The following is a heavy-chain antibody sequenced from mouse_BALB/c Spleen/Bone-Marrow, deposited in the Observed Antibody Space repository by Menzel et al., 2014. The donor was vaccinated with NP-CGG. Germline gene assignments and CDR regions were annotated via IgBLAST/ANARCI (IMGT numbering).Heavy chain of an antibody. D-gene: IGHD4-1*01. J-gene: IGHJ2*01. CDR1: GFTFSSFG. CDR2: ISSGSSTI. CDR3: TRGGNWEDFDH. V-gene: IGHV5-17*02. Sequence: EVQLVESGGGLVQPGGSRKLSCAASGFTFSSFGMHWVRQAPERGLEWVAYISSGSSTIFYADTVKGRFTISRDNPKNTLFLQMTSLRSEDTAMYYCTRGGNWEDFDHWGQGTTLTVSS.